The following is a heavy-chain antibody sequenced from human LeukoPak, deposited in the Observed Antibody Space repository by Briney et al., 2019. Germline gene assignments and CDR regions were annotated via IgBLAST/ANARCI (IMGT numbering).Heavy chain of an antibody. J-gene: IGHJ6*02. CDR1: GFTFDDYA. V-gene: IGHV3-43*02. D-gene: IGHD6-13*01. Sequence: GGSLRLSCAASGFTFDDYAMHWVRQAPGKGLEWVSLVSGDGGSTYYTASVKGRLPISRDNSKNSLYLQMNSLRTEDTALYYCAKDAKQQLVPGYYYGMDVWGQGTTVTVSS. CDR2: VSGDGGST. CDR3: AKDAKQQLVPGYYYGMDV.